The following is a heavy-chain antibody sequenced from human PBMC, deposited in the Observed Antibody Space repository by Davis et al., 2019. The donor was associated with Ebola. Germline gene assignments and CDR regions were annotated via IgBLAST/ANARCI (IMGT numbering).Heavy chain of an antibody. CDR2: INPNSGGT. CDR1: GYTFTSYY. V-gene: IGHV1-2*04. Sequence: ASVKVSCKASGYTFTSYYMHWVRQAPGQGLEWMGWINPNSGGTDYAQKFQGWVTMTRDTSISTAYMELSRLGSDDTAVYYCARGGRVVLITGYHFYMDVWGKGTTVTVSS. J-gene: IGHJ6*03. D-gene: IGHD3-22*01. CDR3: ARGGRVVLITGYHFYMDV.